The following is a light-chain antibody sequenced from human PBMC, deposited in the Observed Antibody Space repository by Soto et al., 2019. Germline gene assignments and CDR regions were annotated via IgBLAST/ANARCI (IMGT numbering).Light chain of an antibody. V-gene: IGLV2-8*01. CDR1: SSDVGGYNY. CDR2: EVN. J-gene: IGLJ1*01. Sequence: QSALVQPPSASGSPGQSVAISCTGTSSDVGGYNYVSWYQQHPGKAPKLMIYEVNKRPSGVPDRFSGSKSGNTASLTVSGLQAEDEADYYCSSYAGSSNVFGTGTKVTVL. CDR3: SSYAGSSNV.